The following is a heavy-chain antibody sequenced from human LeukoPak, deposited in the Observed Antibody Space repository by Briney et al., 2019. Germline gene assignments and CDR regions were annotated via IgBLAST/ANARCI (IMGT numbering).Heavy chain of an antibody. CDR2: IYYSGST. J-gene: IGHJ4*02. CDR1: GFTFSSYE. Sequence: GSLRLSCAASGFTFSSYEMNWVRQAPGKGLEWIGYIYYSGSTNYNPSLKSRVTISVDTSKNQFSLKLSSVTAADTAVYYCARGGIDWGQGTLVTVSS. CDR3: ARGGID. V-gene: IGHV4-59*01. D-gene: IGHD2-21*01.